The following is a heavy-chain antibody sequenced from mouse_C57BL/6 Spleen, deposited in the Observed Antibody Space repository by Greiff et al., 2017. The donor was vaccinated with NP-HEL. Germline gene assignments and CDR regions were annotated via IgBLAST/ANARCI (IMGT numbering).Heavy chain of an antibody. V-gene: IGHV1-55*01. CDR1: GYTFTSYW. D-gene: IGHD2-3*01. J-gene: IGHJ3*01. CDR2: IYPGSGST. Sequence: QVQLQQSGAELVKPGASVKMSCKASGYTFTSYWITWVKQRPGQGLEWIGDIYPGSGSTNYNEKFKSKATLTVDTSSSTAYMQLSSLTSEDSAVYYCARGVYDGYWFAYWGQGTLVTVSA. CDR3: ARGVYDGYWFAY.